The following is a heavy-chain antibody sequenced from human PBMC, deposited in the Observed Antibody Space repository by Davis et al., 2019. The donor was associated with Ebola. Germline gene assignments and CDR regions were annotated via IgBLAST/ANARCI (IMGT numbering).Heavy chain of an antibody. CDR1: GFTLSGYD. CDR2: ISGGGYTT. Sequence: PGGSLRLSCAASGFTLSGYDMNWVRQTPGKGLEWVSGISGGGYTTDYADSVKGRFTISRDNSKTTLYLHMNSLRAEDTAIYYCAKEKVTGSSYYLDYWGQGTLVTVSS. D-gene: IGHD7-27*01. V-gene: IGHV3-23*01. CDR3: AKEKVTGSSYYLDY. J-gene: IGHJ4*02.